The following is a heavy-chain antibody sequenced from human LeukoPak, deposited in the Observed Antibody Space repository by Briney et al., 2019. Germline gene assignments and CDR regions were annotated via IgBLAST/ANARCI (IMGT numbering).Heavy chain of an antibody. CDR3: ARHQGSSGTFDY. CDR2: IYYRGST. V-gene: IGHV4-59*08. J-gene: IGHJ4*02. Sequence: TETLSLTCTVSGGSISSYYWRWIRPPPAKGLEWIGYIYYRGSTNYNPSLTSRVTISVDTSKNQFSLKLSSVTAADTAVYYCARHQGSSGTFDYWGQGTLVTVSS. D-gene: IGHD6-13*01. CDR1: GGSISSYY.